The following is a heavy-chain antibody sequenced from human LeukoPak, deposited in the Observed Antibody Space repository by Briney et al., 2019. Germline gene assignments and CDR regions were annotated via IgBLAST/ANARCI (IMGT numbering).Heavy chain of an antibody. Sequence: PGGSLRLSCAASGFTFSRYKMHCVRQAPGKGLVWVSRISSDGSSTNYADSVKGRFTISRDNAKNTLYLQMNSLRAEDTAVYYCAIDYDFWSGYPSYFDYWGQGTLVTVSS. CDR2: ISSDGSST. J-gene: IGHJ4*02. CDR3: AIDYDFWSGYPSYFDY. V-gene: IGHV3-74*01. D-gene: IGHD3-3*01. CDR1: GFTFSRYK.